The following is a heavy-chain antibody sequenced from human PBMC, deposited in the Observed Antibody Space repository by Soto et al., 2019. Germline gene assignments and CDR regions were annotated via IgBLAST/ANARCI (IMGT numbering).Heavy chain of an antibody. Sequence: GGSLRLSCAVAGFTFSSYSMNWDRQAPGKGLEWVSSIGGSGGYKYYADSVNGGFTISRDNTKNSLYLQMNSLRVEDTALYYCVRVGVVIPHLDWFDPWGQGTLVTVSS. CDR2: IGGSGGYK. V-gene: IGHV3-21*01. D-gene: IGHD3-3*01. J-gene: IGHJ5*02. CDR3: VRVGVVIPHLDWFDP. CDR1: GFTFSSYS.